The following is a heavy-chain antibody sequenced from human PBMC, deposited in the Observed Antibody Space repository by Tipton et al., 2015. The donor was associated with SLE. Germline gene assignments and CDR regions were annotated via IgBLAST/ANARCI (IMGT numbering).Heavy chain of an antibody. CDR3: ARDGPNVGATKIDY. V-gene: IGHV4-38-2*02. Sequence: TLSLTCTVSGYSISSGFYWGWIRQPPGKGLEWIGNIYHSGSTFYNPSLKSRVTISVDTSKNQFSLKLSSVTAADTAVYYCARDGPNVGATKIDYWGQGTLVTVSS. CDR2: IYHSGST. J-gene: IGHJ4*02. CDR1: GYSISSGFY. D-gene: IGHD1-26*01.